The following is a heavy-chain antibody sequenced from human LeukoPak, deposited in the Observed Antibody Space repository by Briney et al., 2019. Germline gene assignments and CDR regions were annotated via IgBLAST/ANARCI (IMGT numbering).Heavy chain of an antibody. Sequence: GESLKISCKGSGYSFTSYWSGWVRQMPGKGLEWMGIIYPDDSDTRYNPSFQGQVTISADKSISTAYLQWSSLKASDAAMYYCARRDDSNWYKWGQGTLVTVSS. CDR3: ARRDDSNWYK. CDR2: IYPDDSDT. J-gene: IGHJ4*02. D-gene: IGHD6-13*01. V-gene: IGHV5-51*01. CDR1: GYSFTSYW.